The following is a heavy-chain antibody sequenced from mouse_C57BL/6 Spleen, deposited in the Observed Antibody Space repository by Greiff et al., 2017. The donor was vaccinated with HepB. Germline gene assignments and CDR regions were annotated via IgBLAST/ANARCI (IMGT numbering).Heavy chain of an antibody. D-gene: IGHD2-2*01. CDR2: IYPRSGNT. CDR1: GYTFTSYG. J-gene: IGHJ4*01. Sequence: QVQLQQSGAELARPGASVKLSCKASGYTFTSYGISWVKQRTGQGLEWIGEIYPRSGNTYYNEKFKGKATLTADKSSSTAYMEIRSLTSEDSAVYFCARIYGYDGEIYAMDYWGQGTSVTVSS. V-gene: IGHV1-81*01. CDR3: ARIYGYDGEIYAMDY.